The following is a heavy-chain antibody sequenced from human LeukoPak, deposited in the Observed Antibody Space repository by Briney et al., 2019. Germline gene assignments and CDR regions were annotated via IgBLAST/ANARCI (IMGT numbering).Heavy chain of an antibody. CDR2: IHHTGRN. CDR3: VAEMTASAAFDF. CDR1: GDSITSSSHY. Sequence: PSETLSLTCTVSGDSITSSSHYWGWIRQPPGKRLEWIGSIHHTGRNYSKAALKSRVTISMDTAQSQFSLKLNSVTAADSGVYYCVAEMTASAAFDFWGQGTMVAVSP. V-gene: IGHV4-39*01. D-gene: IGHD2-21*02. J-gene: IGHJ3*01.